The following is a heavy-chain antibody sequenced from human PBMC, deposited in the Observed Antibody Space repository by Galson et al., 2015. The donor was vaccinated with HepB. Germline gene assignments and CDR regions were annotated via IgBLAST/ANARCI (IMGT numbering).Heavy chain of an antibody. CDR2: ISYDGSNK. V-gene: IGHV3-30*04. CDR1: GFTFSSYA. Sequence: SLRLSCAASGFTFSSYAMHWVRQAPGKGLEWVAVISYDGSNKYYADSVKGRFTISRDNSKNTLYLQMNSLRAEDTAVYYCARENGDYAGDGPYYFDYWGQGTLVTVSS. J-gene: IGHJ4*02. CDR3: ARENGDYAGDGPYYFDY. D-gene: IGHD4-17*01.